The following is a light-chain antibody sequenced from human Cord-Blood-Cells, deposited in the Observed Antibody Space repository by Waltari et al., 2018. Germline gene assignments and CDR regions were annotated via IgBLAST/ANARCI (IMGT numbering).Light chain of an antibody. J-gene: IGKJ3*01. V-gene: IGKV4-1*01. CDR1: QSVLYSSNHKNS. CDR3: QQYYSTPPT. CDR2: WAS. Sequence: DIVMTQSPDSLAASLGERATLNCKSSQSVLYSSNHKNSLAWYQQKPGQPPKLLIYWASTRESGVPDRFSGSGSGTDFTLTISSLQAEDVAVYYCQQYYSTPPTFGPGTKVDIK.